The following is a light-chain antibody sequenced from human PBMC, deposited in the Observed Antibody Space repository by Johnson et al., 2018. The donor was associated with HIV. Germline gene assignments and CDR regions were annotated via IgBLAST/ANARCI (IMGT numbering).Light chain of an antibody. Sequence: QSVLTQPPSVSAAPGEKVTISCSGSSSNIGNNFVSWYQQFPGTAPKLLIYGKNERPSGIPDRFSASKSGTSATLGITGLQTGDEAEYFCGTWDTGLSAPYVFGTGTKVTVL. V-gene: IGLV1-51*02. CDR3: GTWDTGLSAPYV. CDR2: GKN. CDR1: SSNIGNNF. J-gene: IGLJ1*01.